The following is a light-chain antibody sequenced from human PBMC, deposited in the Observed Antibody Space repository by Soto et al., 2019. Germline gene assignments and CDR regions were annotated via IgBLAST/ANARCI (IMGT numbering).Light chain of an antibody. CDR3: SSYTSSSRLV. V-gene: IGLV2-14*01. CDR1: SSDVGGYNY. Sequence: QSALTQPASVSGSPGQSITISCTGTSSDVGGYNYVSWYQQHPGKAPKLMIYDVSNRTSGVSNRFSGSKSGNTASLTISGLQAEDEADYYCSSYTSSSRLVFGGGTKLTVL. CDR2: DVS. J-gene: IGLJ2*01.